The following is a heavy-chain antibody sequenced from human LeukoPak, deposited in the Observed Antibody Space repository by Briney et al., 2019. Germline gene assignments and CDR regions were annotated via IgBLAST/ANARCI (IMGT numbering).Heavy chain of an antibody. Sequence: GGSLRLSCAASRSTFTTYSMTWVRQAPGKGLEWVSYISSSSSTIYYADSVKGRFTISRDNAKNSLFLQMNGLRVEDTAVYYCARDLGQYYDTSDNWFDPWGQGTLVTVSS. J-gene: IGHJ5*02. CDR2: ISSSSSTI. CDR3: ARDLGQYYDTSDNWFDP. D-gene: IGHD3-22*01. CDR1: RSTFTTYS. V-gene: IGHV3-48*01.